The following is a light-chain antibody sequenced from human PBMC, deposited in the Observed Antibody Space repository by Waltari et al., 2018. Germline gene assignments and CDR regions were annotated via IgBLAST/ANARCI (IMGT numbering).Light chain of an antibody. CDR2: MGS. CDR1: QNLLHSNGYNY. V-gene: IGKV2-28*01. CDR3: MQPLQTPWT. Sequence: DFVMTQSPLSLPVTPGEPASISCRSSQNLLHSNGYNYLDWYLQKPGQSPKLLIYMGSNRASGVPDRFSGSGSGTDFTLKISRVEAEDAGVYYCMQPLQTPWTFGQGTKVEIK. J-gene: IGKJ1*01.